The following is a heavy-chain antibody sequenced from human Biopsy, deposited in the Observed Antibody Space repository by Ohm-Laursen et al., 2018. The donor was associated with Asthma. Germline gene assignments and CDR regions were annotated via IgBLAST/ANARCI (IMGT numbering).Heavy chain of an antibody. CDR2: GGSYYDGGLK. V-gene: IGHV3-30-3*01. CDR1: GFTFRSYA. D-gene: IGHD3-3*01. CDR3: ARDVMEWYLPAFDF. J-gene: IGHJ4*02. Sequence: SLRLSCTASGFTFRSYAMHWVRQAPGKGLEWVAVGGSYYDGGLKYYADSVNGRFTVSRDDSKNTLYLQMNSLRPDDTAVYYCARDVMEWYLPAFDFWGQGTLVTVSP.